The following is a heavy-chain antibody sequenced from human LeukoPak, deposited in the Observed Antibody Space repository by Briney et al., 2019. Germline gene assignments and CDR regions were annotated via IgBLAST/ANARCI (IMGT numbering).Heavy chain of an antibody. J-gene: IGHJ4*02. Sequence: PGRSLRLSCTASGFTFGDYVMSWVRQAPGKGLEWVGFIRSKAYGGTTKNAASVKGRFTVSRDDSKNTLYLQMNSLRGDDTAVYYCAKDGTSYYYIYYWGQGTLVTVSS. CDR2: IRSKAYGGTT. CDR3: AKDGTSYYYIYY. V-gene: IGHV3-49*04. CDR1: GFTFGDYV. D-gene: IGHD2/OR15-2a*01.